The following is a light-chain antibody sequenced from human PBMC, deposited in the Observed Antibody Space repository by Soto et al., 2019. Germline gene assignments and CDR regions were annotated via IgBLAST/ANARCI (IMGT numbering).Light chain of an antibody. CDR2: EGS. CDR1: SSDVGSYNL. V-gene: IGLV2-23*01. CDR3: CSYAGSSTYV. J-gene: IGLJ1*01. Sequence: QSALTQPASVSGSPGQSITISCTGTSSDVGSYNLVSWYQQHPGKAPKLMIYEGSKRPSGVSNRFSGSKSGNTASLTISGPQAGDEADYYCCSYAGSSTYVFGTRTKVTVL.